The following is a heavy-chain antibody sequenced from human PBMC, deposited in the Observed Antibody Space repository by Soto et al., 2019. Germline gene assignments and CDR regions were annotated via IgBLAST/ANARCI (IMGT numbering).Heavy chain of an antibody. J-gene: IGHJ6*02. CDR1: GYSFTSYW. D-gene: IGHD5-12*01. CDR3: ARHSPRDGYGYYGMDV. Sequence: GESLKISCQGSGYSFTSYWISWVRQMPGKGLEWMGRIDPSDSYTNYSPSFQGHVTISADKSISTAYLQWSSLKASDTAMYYCARHSPRDGYGYYGMDVWGQGTTVTVSS. V-gene: IGHV5-10-1*01. CDR2: IDPSDSYT.